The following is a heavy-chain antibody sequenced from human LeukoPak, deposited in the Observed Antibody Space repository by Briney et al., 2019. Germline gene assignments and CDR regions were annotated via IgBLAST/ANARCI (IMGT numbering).Heavy chain of an antibody. Sequence: SETLSHNCVVSGVSVSDYAWAWLRQTRGKGLEWMGQISNTGSNHYNPSGKSRLKISVETTKHQFSLKMHSVTAEDTAVYYCARGLATFYHFSSGSHSRFDSWGQGTLVFVSS. J-gene: IGHJ5*01. CDR1: GVSVSDYA. CDR2: ISNTGSN. D-gene: IGHD3-3*01. CDR3: ARGLATFYHFSSGSHSRFDS. V-gene: IGHV4-34*01.